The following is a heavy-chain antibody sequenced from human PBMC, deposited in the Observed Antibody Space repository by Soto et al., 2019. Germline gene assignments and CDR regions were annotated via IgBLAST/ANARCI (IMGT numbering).Heavy chain of an antibody. J-gene: IGHJ3*02. D-gene: IGHD2-15*01. CDR1: GYTFTGYY. CDR2: INPNSGGT. Sequence: GVSVKVSCKSSGYTFTGYYMHWVRQAPGQGLEWMGWINPNSGGTNYAQKFQGWVTMTRDTSISTAYMELSRLRSDDTAVYYCARSRHIVAGRAFDIWGQGTMVTVSS. V-gene: IGHV1-2*04. CDR3: ARSRHIVAGRAFDI.